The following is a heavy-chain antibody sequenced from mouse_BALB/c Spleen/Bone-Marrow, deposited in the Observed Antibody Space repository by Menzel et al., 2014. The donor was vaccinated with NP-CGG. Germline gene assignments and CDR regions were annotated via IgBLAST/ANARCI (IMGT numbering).Heavy chain of an antibody. Sequence: EVKLQESGGGLVQPGGSRKLSCAASGFTFSSFGMHWVRQAPEKGLEWVAYISSGSTTIYYADTVKGRFTISRDNPKIPLFLQMTSLRSEDTAMYYCATGTRDYWGQGTTPTVSS. CDR1: GFTFSSFG. V-gene: IGHV5-17*02. D-gene: IGHD4-1*01. CDR3: ATGTRDY. J-gene: IGHJ2*01. CDR2: ISSGSTTI.